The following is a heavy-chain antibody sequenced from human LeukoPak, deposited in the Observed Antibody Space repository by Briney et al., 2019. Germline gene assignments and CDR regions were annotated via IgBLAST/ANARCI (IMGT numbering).Heavy chain of an antibody. D-gene: IGHD5-18*01. CDR1: GFNFSSFA. V-gene: IGHV3-30*04. CDR2: IRYDGSDK. J-gene: IGHJ4*02. CDR3: AKNSGYNYDPYSFDY. Sequence: GGSPRLSCEGSGFNFSSFAVHWVRQAPGKGLEWVAFIRYDGSDKYYADSVKGQCTISRDNSKNTLYLQMSSLRAEDTAMYYCAKNSGYNYDPYSFDYWGQGTLVTVSS.